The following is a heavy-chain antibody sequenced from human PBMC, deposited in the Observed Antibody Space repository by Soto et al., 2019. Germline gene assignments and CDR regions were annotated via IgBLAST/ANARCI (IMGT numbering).Heavy chain of an antibody. Sequence: SETLSLTCAVYGGSFSGYYWSWIRQPPGKGLEWIGEINHSGSTNYNPSLKSRVTISVDTSKNQFSLKLSSVTAADTAVYYCARALGYSYGNWGQGTLVTAPQ. J-gene: IGHJ4*02. V-gene: IGHV4-34*01. CDR3: ARALGYSYGN. CDR1: GGSFSGYY. D-gene: IGHD5-18*01. CDR2: INHSGST.